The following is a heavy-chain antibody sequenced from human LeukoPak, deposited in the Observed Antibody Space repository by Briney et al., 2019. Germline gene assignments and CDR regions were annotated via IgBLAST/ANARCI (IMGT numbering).Heavy chain of an antibody. CDR3: ARGGYSYGLTY. J-gene: IGHJ4*02. CDR2: IYSGGST. Sequence: GGSLRLSCAASGFNVSSNYMSWVRQAPGKGLGWVSVIYSGGSTYYADSVKGRFITSRDNSKNMLYLQMNSLRAEDTAVYYCARGGYSYGLTYWGQGTLVTVSS. V-gene: IGHV3-53*01. CDR1: GFNVSSNY. D-gene: IGHD5-18*01.